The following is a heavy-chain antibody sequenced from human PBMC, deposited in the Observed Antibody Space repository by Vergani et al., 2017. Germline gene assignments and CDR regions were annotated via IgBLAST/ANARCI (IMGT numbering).Heavy chain of an antibody. J-gene: IGHJ5*01. CDR1: GFTFSSHG. Sequence: QVQLVESEGGVVQPGRSLTLSCVASGFTFSSHGMHWVRQAPGKGLECVAVIWYDGSNKYYGDSVKGRVTISRDNSKNTLSLQMNSLRVEDTAVYYFARWCNEKRLDSWGQGTLVTVSS. CDR3: ARWCNEKRLDS. D-gene: IGHD2-15*01. V-gene: IGHV3-33*01. CDR2: IWYDGSNK.